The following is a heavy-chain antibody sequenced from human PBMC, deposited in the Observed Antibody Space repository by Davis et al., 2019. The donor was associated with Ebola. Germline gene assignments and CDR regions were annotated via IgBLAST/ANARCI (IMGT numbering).Heavy chain of an antibody. V-gene: IGHV3-48*02. CDR1: GFTFSNYP. Sequence: PAGSLRLSCAASGFTFSNYPMNWVRQAPGKGLEWISNIRTNSEGTTKHAESVKGRFTISREDATSSLYLQMNSLRDEDTAVYYCVRDRDFSFDQWGRGILVTVSS. D-gene: IGHD2/OR15-2a*01. CDR3: VRDRDFSFDQ. CDR2: IRTNSEGTT. J-gene: IGHJ4*02.